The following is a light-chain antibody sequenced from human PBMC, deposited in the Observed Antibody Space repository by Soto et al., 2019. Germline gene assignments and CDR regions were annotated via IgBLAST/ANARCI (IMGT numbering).Light chain of an antibody. CDR1: QDIRND. CDR3: LQDYNYPRT. CDR2: AAS. Sequence: IQLTQSPSSLSASVGNIVTITCRASQDIRNDLGWYQQKPGKAPKLLIYAASSLQSGVPSRFSGSGSGTDFILTISSLQPEDFATYYCLQDYNYPRTFGQGTKVDIK. V-gene: IGKV1-6*01. J-gene: IGKJ1*01.